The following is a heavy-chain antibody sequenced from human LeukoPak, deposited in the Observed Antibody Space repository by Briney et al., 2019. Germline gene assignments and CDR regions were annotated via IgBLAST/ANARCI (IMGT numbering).Heavy chain of an antibody. J-gene: IGHJ5*02. Sequence: GGSLRLSCAASGFTFSSYSMNWVRQAPGKGLEWVSSISSSSSYIYYADSVKGRFTISRDNAKNSLYLQTNSLRAEDTAVYYCARDVAHNWFDPWGQGTLVTVSS. CDR1: GFTFSSYS. V-gene: IGHV3-21*01. CDR3: ARDVAHNWFDP. CDR2: ISSSSSYI.